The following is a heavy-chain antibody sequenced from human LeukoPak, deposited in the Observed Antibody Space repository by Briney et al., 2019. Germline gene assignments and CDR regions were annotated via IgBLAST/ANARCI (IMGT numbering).Heavy chain of an antibody. J-gene: IGHJ5*02. Sequence: ASVKVSCKASGYTFTSYYMHWVRQAPGQGLEWMGIINPSGGSTSYAQKFQGRVTMTRATSTSTVYMELSSLRSEDTAVYYCARDLPSTAVATYNWFDPWGQGTLVTVSS. CDR2: INPSGGST. V-gene: IGHV1-46*01. D-gene: IGHD5-12*01. CDR1: GYTFTSYY. CDR3: ARDLPSTAVATYNWFDP.